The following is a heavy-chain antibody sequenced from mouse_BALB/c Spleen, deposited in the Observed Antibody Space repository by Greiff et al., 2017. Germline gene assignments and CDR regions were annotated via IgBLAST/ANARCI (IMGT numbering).Heavy chain of an antibody. D-gene: IGHD1-1*01. V-gene: IGHV1-4*02. CDR1: GYTFTSYT. Sequence: QVQLQQSAAELARPGASVKMSCKASGYTFTSYTMHWVKQRPGQGLEWIGYINPSSGYTEYNQKFKDKTTLTADKSSSTAYMQLSSLTSEDSAVYYCARGDYYGSSYPRYFDVWGAGTTVTVSS. CDR3: ARGDYYGSSYPRYFDV. J-gene: IGHJ1*01. CDR2: INPSSGYT.